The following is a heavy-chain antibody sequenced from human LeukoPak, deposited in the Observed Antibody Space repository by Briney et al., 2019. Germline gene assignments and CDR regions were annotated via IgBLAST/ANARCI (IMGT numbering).Heavy chain of an antibody. J-gene: IGHJ4*02. D-gene: IGHD3-22*01. CDR3: VTYYFDSSGPKKNY. Sequence: PSETLSLTCAVYGGSFSGYYWSWIRQPPGKGLEWIGEINHSGSTNYDPSLKSRVTISVDTSKKQFSLKLSSVTAADTAVYYCVTYYFDSSGPKKNYWGQGTLVTVSS. V-gene: IGHV4-34*01. CDR2: INHSGST. CDR1: GGSFSGYY.